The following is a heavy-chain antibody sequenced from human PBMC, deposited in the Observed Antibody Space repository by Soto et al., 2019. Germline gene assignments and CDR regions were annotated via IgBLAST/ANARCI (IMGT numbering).Heavy chain of an antibody. Sequence: QMQLVQSGPEVKKPGTSVKVSCKASGFIFTSSAMQWVRQARGQRLEWIGWIVVGSGNTNYAQKYQERVTVTRDMSTSTAYMELSSLGSEDTAVYYCAAATGDSSGWYGYGMDVWGQGTTVTVSS. V-gene: IGHV1-58*02. CDR1: GFIFTSSA. CDR2: IVVGSGNT. D-gene: IGHD6-19*01. CDR3: AAATGDSSGWYGYGMDV. J-gene: IGHJ6*02.